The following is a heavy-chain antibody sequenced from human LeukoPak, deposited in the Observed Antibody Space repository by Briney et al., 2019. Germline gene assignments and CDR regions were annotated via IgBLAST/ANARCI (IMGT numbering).Heavy chain of an antibody. CDR2: INEDGSGK. J-gene: IGHJ6*04. Sequence: GGSLRLSCVSSGFTFSNYWMKWVRQAPGKGLEWVASINEDGSGKFTVGSVKDRITISRDNTRNSLDLQINSLTVEDTAIYYCARDDGDVWGTGTTVTVSS. V-gene: IGHV3-7*01. CDR3: ARDDGDV. CDR1: GFTFSNYW.